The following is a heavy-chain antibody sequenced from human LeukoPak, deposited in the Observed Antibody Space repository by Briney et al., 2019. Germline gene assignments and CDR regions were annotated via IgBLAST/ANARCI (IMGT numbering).Heavy chain of an antibody. CDR1: GSTFDDYA. J-gene: IGHJ6*02. Sequence: GCLRLSCAASGSTFDDYAMHWGRHAPGRGLEWVSLISGDGGSTYYADSVKGRFTISRDNSKISLYLQMNSLRTEDTALYYCAKDQQEYYGMDVWGQGTTVTVSS. V-gene: IGHV3-43*02. CDR3: AKDQQEYYGMDV. D-gene: IGHD6-13*01. CDR2: ISGDGGST.